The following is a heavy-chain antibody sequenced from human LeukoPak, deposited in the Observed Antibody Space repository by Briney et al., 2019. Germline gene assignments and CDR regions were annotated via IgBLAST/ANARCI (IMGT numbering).Heavy chain of an antibody. V-gene: IGHV3-30*18. CDR2: ISYDGSNK. CDR1: GFTFSSYG. D-gene: IGHD3-22*01. Sequence: GRSLRLSCAASGFTFSSYGMHWVRQAPGKGLEWVAVISYDGSNKYYADSVKGRFTISRDNSKNTLYLQMNSLRAEDTAVYYCAKVDDYDSSGYHPFDYWGQGTLVTVSS. J-gene: IGHJ4*02. CDR3: AKVDDYDSSGYHPFDY.